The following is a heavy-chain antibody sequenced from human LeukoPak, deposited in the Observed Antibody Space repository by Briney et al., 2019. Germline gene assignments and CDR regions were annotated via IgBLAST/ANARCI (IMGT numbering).Heavy chain of an antibody. D-gene: IGHD4-17*01. CDR1: GGSISSYY. J-gene: IGHJ3*02. CDR2: IYTSGST. V-gene: IGHV4-4*07. CDR3: ARDYGDYEFGAFDI. Sequence: SETPSLTCTVSGGSISSYYWSWIRQPAGKGLEWIGRIYTSGSTNYNPSLKSRVTMSVDTSKNQFSLKLSSVTAADTAVYYCARDYGDYEFGAFDIWGQGTMVTVSS.